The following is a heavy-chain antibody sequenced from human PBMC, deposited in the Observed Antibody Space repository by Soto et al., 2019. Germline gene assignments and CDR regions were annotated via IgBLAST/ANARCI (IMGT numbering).Heavy chain of an antibody. Sequence: ESLKISCVASGLPFSTSAMNWARQAPGKGLEWVSIISATSDAAYYAESVKGRFTSSRDNSKNTLYLQMNSLRPEDTAVYYCGKYSGSYPVYNGMNVWGQGTTVTVSS. D-gene: IGHD1-26*01. J-gene: IGHJ6*02. V-gene: IGHV3-23*01. CDR2: ISATSDAA. CDR3: GKYSGSYPVYNGMNV. CDR1: GLPFSTSA.